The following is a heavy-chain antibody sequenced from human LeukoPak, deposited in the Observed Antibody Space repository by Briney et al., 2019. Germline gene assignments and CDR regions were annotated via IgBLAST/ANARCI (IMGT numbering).Heavy chain of an antibody. CDR1: GFTFSSYA. V-gene: IGHV3-30-3*01. Sequence: GGSLRLSCAASGFTFSSYAMHWVRQAPGKGLEWVAVISYDGSNKFYADSVKGRFTISRDNSKNTLYLQMNSLRAEDTAVYYCTRENYGNLFFDYWGQGTLVTVSS. D-gene: IGHD4-17*01. J-gene: IGHJ4*02. CDR3: TRENYGNLFFDY. CDR2: ISYDGSNK.